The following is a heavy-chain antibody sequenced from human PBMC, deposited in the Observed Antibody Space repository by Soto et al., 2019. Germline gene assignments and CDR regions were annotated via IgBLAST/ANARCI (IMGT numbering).Heavy chain of an antibody. Sequence: SETLSLTCTVSGGSISSGGYCWSWIRQHPGKGLEWIGYIYYSGSTYYNPSLKSRVTISVDTSKNQFSLKLSSVTAADTAVYYCAREEIYYGSGSYPENWGQGTLVTVSS. CDR3: AREEIYYGSGSYPEN. V-gene: IGHV4-31*03. D-gene: IGHD3-10*01. CDR1: GGSISSGGYC. CDR2: IYYSGST. J-gene: IGHJ4*02.